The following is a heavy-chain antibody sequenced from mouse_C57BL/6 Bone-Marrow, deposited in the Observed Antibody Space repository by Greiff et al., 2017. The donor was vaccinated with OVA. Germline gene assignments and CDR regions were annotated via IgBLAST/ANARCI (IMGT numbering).Heavy chain of an antibody. CDR2: IDPSDSYT. D-gene: IGHD2-3*01. CDR1: GYTFTSYW. V-gene: IGHV1-69*01. Sequence: QVQLKQPGAELVMPGASVKLSCKASGYTFTSYWMHWVKQRPGQGLEWIGEIDPSDSYTNYNQKFKGKSTLTVDKSSSTAYLQLSSLTSEDTAIYYCASLDGYYFTFFAYWGQGTLVTVSA. CDR3: ASLDGYYFTFFAY. J-gene: IGHJ3*01.